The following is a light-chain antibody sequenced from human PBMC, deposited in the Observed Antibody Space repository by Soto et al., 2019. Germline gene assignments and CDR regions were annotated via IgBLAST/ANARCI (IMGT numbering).Light chain of an antibody. J-gene: IGKJ4*01. Sequence: DIQMTQSPSSLSASVGDRVTITCRASHEISNPLAWFQQKPGKPPKSLIYDASSLQSGVPSKFSGSGSGTDFPLTISSLQPEDFATYYCQQYHNYPVTFGGGTKVEIK. V-gene: IGKV1-16*02. CDR1: HEISNP. CDR3: QQYHNYPVT. CDR2: DAS.